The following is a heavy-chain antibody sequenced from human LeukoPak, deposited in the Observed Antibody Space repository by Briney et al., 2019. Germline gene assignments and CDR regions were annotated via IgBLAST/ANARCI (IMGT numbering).Heavy chain of an antibody. D-gene: IGHD1-1*01. CDR3: ARESDWNDGGLDTFDI. J-gene: IGHJ3*02. CDR1: GYTLTQLS. V-gene: IGHV1-24*01. CDR2: FDPEEGET. Sequence: ASVKVSCKVSGYTLTQLSMHWVRQAPGKGPEWMGGFDPEEGETVYAKKFQGRVTMTEDTSTDTAYMELSSLRSDDTAVYYCARESDWNDGGLDTFDIWGQGTMVTVSS.